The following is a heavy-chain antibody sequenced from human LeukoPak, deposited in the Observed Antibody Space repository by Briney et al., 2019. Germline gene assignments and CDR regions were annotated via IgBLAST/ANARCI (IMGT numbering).Heavy chain of an antibody. V-gene: IGHV3-23*01. CDR1: GFSPSTNA. D-gene: IGHD1-26*01. J-gene: IGHJ4*02. CDR3: AKDVGKWESLHYFDY. CDR2: ISGSGAST. Sequence: PGGSLRLSCLPSGFSPSTNAMSWVRQAPGKGLEWVSGISGSGASTYYADSVEGRFTISRDDSRNSLYLQMNSLRGEDTAVYYCAKDVGKWESLHYFDYWGQGTLVTVSS.